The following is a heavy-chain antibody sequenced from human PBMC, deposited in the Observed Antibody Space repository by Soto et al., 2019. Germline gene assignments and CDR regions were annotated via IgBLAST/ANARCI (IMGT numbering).Heavy chain of an antibody. CDR1: GFSISSYS. Sequence: PSETLSLTCTVSGFSISSYSWGWIRQPPGKGLEWIGSIYYSGSTSYNPPLKSRVTISVDTSKSQFSLKLSSVTAADTAVFYCARQTNFHGNNRFFDIWGQGTLVTVSS. CDR2: IYYSGST. D-gene: IGHD1-20*01. V-gene: IGHV4-39*01. CDR3: ARQTNFHGNNRFFDI. J-gene: IGHJ4*02.